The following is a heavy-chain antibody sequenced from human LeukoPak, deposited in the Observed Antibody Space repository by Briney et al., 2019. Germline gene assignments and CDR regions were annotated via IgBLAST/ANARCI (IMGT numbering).Heavy chain of an antibody. J-gene: IGHJ5*02. V-gene: IGHV1-2*02. CDR2: INPNSGDT. CDR1: GYSFSGNY. D-gene: IGHD3-9*01. Sequence: ASVKVSCKASGYSFSGNYMHWERQAPGQGLEWMAWINPNSGDTNYAQKFQGRVTVTRDTSISTAYMELSRLRYDDTAIYYCARAREVTGLTPWGQGTLVSVSS. CDR3: ARAREVTGLTP.